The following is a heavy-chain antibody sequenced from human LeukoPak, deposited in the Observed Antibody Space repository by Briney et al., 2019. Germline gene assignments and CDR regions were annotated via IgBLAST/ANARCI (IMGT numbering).Heavy chain of an antibody. CDR2: IKQDGSEK. CDR1: GFTFSSYW. V-gene: IGHV3-7*01. J-gene: IGHJ4*02. D-gene: IGHD2-2*02. CDR3: ARDILCSSTSCYTTPFDY. Sequence: PGGSLRLSCAASGFTFSSYWMSWVRQAPGKGLEWVANIKQDGSEKYYVDSVKGRFTISRDNAKNSLYLQMNSLRAEDTAVYYCARDILCSSTSCYTTPFDYWGQGTLVTVSS.